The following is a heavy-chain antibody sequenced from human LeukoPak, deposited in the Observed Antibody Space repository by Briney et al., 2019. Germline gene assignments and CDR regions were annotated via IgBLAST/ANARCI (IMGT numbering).Heavy chain of an antibody. V-gene: IGHV1-69*05. Sequence: AVKVSCKASGGTFSSYASSWVRQAPGQGLEWMGVIIHIFGRAYYAEKVQGRVTITTDESTNTAYMELSSLRSEDTAVYYCARGSVPGARRSWFDPWGQGTLVTVSS. J-gene: IGHJ5*02. CDR2: IIHIFGRA. CDR3: ARGSVPGARRSWFDP. CDR1: GGTFSSYA. D-gene: IGHD2-2*01.